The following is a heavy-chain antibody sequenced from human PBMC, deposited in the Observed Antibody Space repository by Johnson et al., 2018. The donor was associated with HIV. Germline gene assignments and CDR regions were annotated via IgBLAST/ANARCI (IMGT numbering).Heavy chain of an antibody. Sequence: VQLVESGGGVVRPGGSLRLSCAASGFTFSSYAMSWVRQAPGKGLEWVSAISGSGGSTYYADSVKGRLTISRDNSKNTLYLQMNNLRAEERAVYYCAKDQGKAVAAPDAFDIWGQGTMVTVSS. CDR3: AKDQGKAVAAPDAFDI. D-gene: IGHD6-19*01. V-gene: IGHV3-23*04. CDR2: ISGSGGST. J-gene: IGHJ3*02. CDR1: GFTFSSYA.